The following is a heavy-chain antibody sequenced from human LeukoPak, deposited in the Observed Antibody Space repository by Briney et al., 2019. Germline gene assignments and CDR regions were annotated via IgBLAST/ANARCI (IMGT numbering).Heavy chain of an antibody. J-gene: IGHJ6*03. CDR1: GYTFTGYY. D-gene: IGHD3-9*01. CDR3: ARRGDILTGYYSYYYYYMDV. Sequence: ASVKVSCKASGYTFTGYYMHWVRQAPGQGLEWMGWINTNTGNPTYAQGFTGRFVFSLDTSVSTAYLQISSLKAEDTAVYYCARRGDILTGYYSYYYYYMDVWGKGTTVTVSS. CDR2: INTNTGNP. V-gene: IGHV7-4-1*02.